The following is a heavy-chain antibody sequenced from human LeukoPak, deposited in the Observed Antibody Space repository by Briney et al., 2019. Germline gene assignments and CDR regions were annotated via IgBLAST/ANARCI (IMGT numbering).Heavy chain of an antibody. V-gene: IGHV1-69*13. J-gene: IGHJ6*02. CDR3: ARDVGTMTSDPYYYYGMDV. CDR1: GGTFSSYA. Sequence: SVKVSCKASGGTFSSYAISWVRQAPGQGLEWMGGIIPIFGTANYAQKFQGRVTITADESTSTAYMELRSLRSDDTAVYYCARDVGTMTSDPYYYYGMDVWGQGTTVTVSS. CDR2: IIPIFGTA. D-gene: IGHD3-22*01.